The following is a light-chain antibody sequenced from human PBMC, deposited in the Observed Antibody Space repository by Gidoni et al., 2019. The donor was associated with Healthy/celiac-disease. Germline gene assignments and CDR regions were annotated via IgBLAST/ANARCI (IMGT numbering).Light chain of an antibody. V-gene: IGKV1-9*01. CDR3: QQLNSYPLT. CDR2: AAS. Sequence: DIQCTQSPSFLSASVGDRVTITCRASQGISSYLAWYQQKPGKAPKLLIYAASTLQSGVPSRFSGSGSGTEFTLTISSLQPEDFATYYCQQLNSYPLTFGPGTKVDIK. CDR1: QGISSY. J-gene: IGKJ3*01.